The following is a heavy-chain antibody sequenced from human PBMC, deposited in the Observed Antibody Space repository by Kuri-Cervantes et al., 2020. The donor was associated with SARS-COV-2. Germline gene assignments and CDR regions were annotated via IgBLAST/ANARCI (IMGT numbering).Heavy chain of an antibody. D-gene: IGHD7-27*01. CDR1: GFTFSGYS. J-gene: IGHJ4*02. CDR3: AREEGGELGEAFDY. Sequence: GGSLRLSFAASGFTFSGYSMNWIRQAPGKGLEWVASIDSSSYYIYHADSVKGRLTISRDNAKTSLYLQMNSLKPEDTAVYYRAREEGGELGEAFDYWGQGALVTVSS. CDR2: IDSSSYYI. V-gene: IGHV3-21*01.